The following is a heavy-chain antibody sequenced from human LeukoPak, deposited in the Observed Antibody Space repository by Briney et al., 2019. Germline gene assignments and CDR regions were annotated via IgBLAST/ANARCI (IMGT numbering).Heavy chain of an antibody. D-gene: IGHD2-15*01. CDR3: AREVVALDY. J-gene: IGHJ4*02. CDR1: GFTFSSYE. Sequence: PGGSLRLSCAASGFTFSSYEMNWVRQAPGKGLEWVPYISSSTSTITYADSVRGRFTISRDNAENSLYLQMNSQRAEDTAVYYCAREVVALDYWGQGTLVTVSS. V-gene: IGHV3-48*01. CDR2: ISSSTSTI.